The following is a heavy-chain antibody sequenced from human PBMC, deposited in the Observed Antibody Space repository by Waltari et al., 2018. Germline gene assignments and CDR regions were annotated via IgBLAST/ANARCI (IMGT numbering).Heavy chain of an antibody. J-gene: IGHJ4*02. CDR3: ARGRSNYYDSSGYSHY. CDR2: INHSGST. CDR1: GGSFSGYY. V-gene: IGHV4-34*01. D-gene: IGHD3-22*01. Sequence: QVQLQQWGAGLLKPSETLSLTCAVYGGSFSGYYWSWIRQPPGKGLEWIGEINHSGSTNYNPPLKSRVTISVDTSKNQFSLKLSSVTAADTAVYYCARGRSNYYDSSGYSHYWGQGTLVTVSS.